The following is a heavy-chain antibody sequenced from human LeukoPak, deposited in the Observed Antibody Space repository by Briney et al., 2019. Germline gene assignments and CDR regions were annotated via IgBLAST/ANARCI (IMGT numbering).Heavy chain of an antibody. Sequence: PGGSLRLSCAASGFTISSYAMSWVRQAPGKGLEWVSAISGSGGSTYYADSVKGRFTISRDNSKNTLCLQMNSLRAEDTAVYYCAKGTREWELPIDYWGQGTLVTVSS. CDR2: ISGSGGST. CDR1: GFTISSYA. J-gene: IGHJ4*02. D-gene: IGHD1-26*01. V-gene: IGHV3-23*01. CDR3: AKGTREWELPIDY.